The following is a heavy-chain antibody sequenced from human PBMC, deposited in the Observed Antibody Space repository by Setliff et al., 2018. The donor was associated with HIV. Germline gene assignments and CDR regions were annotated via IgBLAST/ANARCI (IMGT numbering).Heavy chain of an antibody. CDR3: ARAGDGSPFYYYYYMDV. V-gene: IGHV4-59*11. J-gene: IGHJ6*03. D-gene: IGHD1-26*01. Sequence: SETLSLTCTVSGDSINSHYWTWIRQPPGKGLEWIGSIYYSGSTNYNPSLKSRVTISVDTSKNQFSLKLSSVTAADTAVYYCARAGDGSPFYYYYYMDVWGKGTTVTVSS. CDR2: IYYSGST. CDR1: GDSINSHY.